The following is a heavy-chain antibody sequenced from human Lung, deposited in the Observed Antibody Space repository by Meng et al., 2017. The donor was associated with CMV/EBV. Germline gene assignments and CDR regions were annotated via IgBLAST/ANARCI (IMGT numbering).Heavy chain of an antibody. CDR3: TSRLFYGSGGPSFDP. Sequence: LTFSVATMHWVRQASGRGLEWVGRIRTRTNNYATAYAASVKGRFTFSRDDSKNTAYLQMNSLKTEDTAVYYCTSRLFYGSGGPSFDPWGQGTLVTVSS. CDR2: IRTRTNNYAT. CDR1: LTFSVAT. D-gene: IGHD3-10*01. J-gene: IGHJ5*02. V-gene: IGHV3-73*01.